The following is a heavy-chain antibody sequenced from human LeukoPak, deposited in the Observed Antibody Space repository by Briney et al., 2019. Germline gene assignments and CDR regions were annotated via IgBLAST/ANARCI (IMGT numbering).Heavy chain of an antibody. V-gene: IGHV3-30*03. Sequence: GGSLRLSCAASGFTFSTYGMHWVRQSPGKGLEWVAVISYDGSYKEYADSVKGRFTISRDNSKNTLYLQMNSLRAEDTAVYYCARSRGNAFDIWGQGAMVTVSS. J-gene: IGHJ3*02. D-gene: IGHD3-10*01. CDR3: ARSRGNAFDI. CDR1: GFTFSTYG. CDR2: ISYDGSYK.